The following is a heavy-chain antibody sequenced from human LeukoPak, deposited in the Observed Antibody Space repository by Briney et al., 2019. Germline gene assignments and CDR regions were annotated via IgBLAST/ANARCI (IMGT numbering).Heavy chain of an antibody. CDR3: AREGTGRGSGYYYGLFDY. CDR2: IFYSGST. Sequence: SETLSLTCTVSGGSISGSYWSWIRQPPGRGLEWIGYIFYSGSTYYDPSLKSRVTISVDTSKNQFSLKLNSVTAADTAVYYCAREGTGRGSGYYYGLFDYWGQGTLVTVSS. CDR1: GGSISGSY. D-gene: IGHD3-22*01. V-gene: IGHV4-59*12. J-gene: IGHJ4*02.